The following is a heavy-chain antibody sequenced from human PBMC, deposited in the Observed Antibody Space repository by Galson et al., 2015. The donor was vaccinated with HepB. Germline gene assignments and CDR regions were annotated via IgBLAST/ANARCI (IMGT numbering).Heavy chain of an antibody. CDR3: TRDSVQLWAYYYYYGMDV. D-gene: IGHD5-18*01. CDR2: IRSKAYGGTT. CDR1: GFTFGDYA. J-gene: IGHJ6*02. Sequence: SLRLSCAASGFTFGDYAMSWFRQAPGKGLEWVGFIRSKAYGGTTEYAASVKGRFTISRDDSKSIAYLQMNSLKTEDTAVYYCTRDSVQLWAYYYYYGMDVWGQGTTVTVSS. V-gene: IGHV3-49*03.